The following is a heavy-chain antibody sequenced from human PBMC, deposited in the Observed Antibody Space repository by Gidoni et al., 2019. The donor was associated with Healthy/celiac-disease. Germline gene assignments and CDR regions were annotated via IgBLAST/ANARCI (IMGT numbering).Heavy chain of an antibody. CDR3: ARSVDTAMVDY. J-gene: IGHJ4*02. Sequence: EVQLVESGGGLVQPGGSLRLSCAASGFTVSSNYMSWVRQAPGKGLEWVSVIYSGGSTYYADSVKGRFTISRDNSKNTLYLQMNSLRAEDTAVYYCARSVDTAMVDYWGQGTLVTVSS. CDR1: GFTVSSNY. CDR2: IYSGGST. D-gene: IGHD5-18*01. V-gene: IGHV3-66*01.